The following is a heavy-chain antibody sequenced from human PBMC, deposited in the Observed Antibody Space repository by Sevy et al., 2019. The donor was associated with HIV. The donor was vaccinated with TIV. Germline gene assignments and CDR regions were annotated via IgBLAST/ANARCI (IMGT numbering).Heavy chain of an antibody. Sequence: RGSLRLSCAASGFTFSSYSMNWVRQAPGKGLEWVSSISSSSSYIYYADSVKGRFTISRDNAKNSLYLQMNSLRAEDTAVYYCAAGTVVTPYWFDPWGLGTLVTVSS. V-gene: IGHV3-21*01. D-gene: IGHD2-21*02. CDR3: AAGTVVTPYWFDP. CDR1: GFTFSSYS. J-gene: IGHJ5*02. CDR2: ISSSSSYI.